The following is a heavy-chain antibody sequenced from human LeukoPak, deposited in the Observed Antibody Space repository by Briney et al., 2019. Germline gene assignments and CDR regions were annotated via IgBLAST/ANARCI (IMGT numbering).Heavy chain of an antibody. Sequence: SETLSLTCAVYGGSFSGYYWSWIRQPPGKGLEWIGEINHSGSTNYNPSLKSRVTISVDTSKNQFSLKLSSVTAADTAVYYCARGDGYCSGGSCYFDYWGQGTLVTVSS. V-gene: IGHV4-34*01. CDR1: GGSFSGYY. J-gene: IGHJ4*02. D-gene: IGHD2-15*01. CDR3: ARGDGYCSGGSCYFDY. CDR2: INHSGST.